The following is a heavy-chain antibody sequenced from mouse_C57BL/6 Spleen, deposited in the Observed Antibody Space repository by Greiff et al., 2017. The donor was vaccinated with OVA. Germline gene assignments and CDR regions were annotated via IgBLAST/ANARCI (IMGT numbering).Heavy chain of an antibody. CDR1: GYTFTSYW. CDR2: IDPSDSYT. Sequence: VQLQQPGAELVKPGASVKLSCKASGYTFTSYWMQWVKQRPGQGLEWIGEIDPSDSYTNYKQKFKGKATLTVDTSSSTAYMQLSSLTSEDSAVYYCARRYYGSSGWYFDVWGTGTTVTVSS. CDR3: ARRYYGSSGWYFDV. V-gene: IGHV1-50*01. D-gene: IGHD1-1*01. J-gene: IGHJ1*03.